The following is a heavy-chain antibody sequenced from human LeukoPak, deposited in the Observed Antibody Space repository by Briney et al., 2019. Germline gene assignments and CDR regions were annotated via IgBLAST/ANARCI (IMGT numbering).Heavy chain of an antibody. CDR3: ARPKYSSPYFDY. V-gene: IGHV1-2*06. J-gene: IGHJ4*02. D-gene: IGHD6-6*01. CDR1: GHTFTGYY. Sequence: ASVKASCKASGHTFTGYYMHWVRQAPGQGLEWMGRINPNSGGTNYAQKFQGRVTMTRDTSISTAYMELSRLRSDDTAVYYCARPKYSSPYFDYWGQGTLVTVSS. CDR2: INPNSGGT.